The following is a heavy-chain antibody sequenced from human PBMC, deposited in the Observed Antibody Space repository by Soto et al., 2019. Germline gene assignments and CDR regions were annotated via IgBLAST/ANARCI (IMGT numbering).Heavy chain of an antibody. Sequence: SETLSLTWGVEGGSCIGYYWSWISQPPGKGLEWIGEINHSGSTSYNPSLKSRVTISVDTSKNQFSLKLSSVTSADTAVYYCARVKSVWFGASWGQGTLVTVSS. V-gene: IGHV4-34*01. D-gene: IGHD3-10*01. J-gene: IGHJ4*02. CDR1: GGSCIGYY. CDR3: ARVKSVWFGAS. CDR2: INHSGST.